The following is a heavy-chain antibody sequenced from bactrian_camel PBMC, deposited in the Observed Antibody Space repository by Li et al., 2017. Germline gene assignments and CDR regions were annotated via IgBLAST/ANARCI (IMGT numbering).Heavy chain of an antibody. CDR3: TTDLSSVVAGGGFFGY. Sequence: HVQLVESGGGSVQAGGSLRLSCAASGFPSSTYCMGWFRQAPGKEREGVAAIGVDGSTKYTDSVKGRFTCPRDNARNTAYLQMNSLKSEDTALYYCTTDLSSVVAGGGFFGYWGQGTQVTVS. D-gene: IGHD2*01. V-gene: IGHV3S53*01. CDR1: GFPSSTYC. CDR2: IGVDGST. J-gene: IGHJ6*01.